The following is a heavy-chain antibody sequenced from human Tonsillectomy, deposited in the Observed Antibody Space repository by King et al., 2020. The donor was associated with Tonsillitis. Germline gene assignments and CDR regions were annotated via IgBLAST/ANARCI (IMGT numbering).Heavy chain of an antibody. D-gene: IGHD1-26*01. CDR1: GFTFSSYW. CDR3: ARGRRAATTWDYYYGMDV. J-gene: IGHJ6*02. V-gene: IGHV3-74*02. Sequence: VQLVESGGALVQPGGSLRLSCAASGFTFSSYWMHWVRQAPGKGLVWVSRINTDATSTSYADSVKGLFTISRDNAKNTLYLQMNSLRAEDTAVYYCARGRRAATTWDYYYGMDVWGQGTTVTVSS. CDR2: INTDATST.